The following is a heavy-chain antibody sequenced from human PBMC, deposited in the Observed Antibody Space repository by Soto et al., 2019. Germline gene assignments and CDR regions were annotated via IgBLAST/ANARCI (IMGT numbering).Heavy chain of an antibody. D-gene: IGHD4-17*01. V-gene: IGHV4-59*01. CDR3: ARSTVTTPYFDY. J-gene: IGHJ4*02. CDR1: GGSISSYY. Sequence: LSLTCTVSGGSISSYYWSWIRQPPGKGLEWIGYIYYSGSTNYNPSLKSRVTISVDTSKNRFSLKLSSVTAADTAVYYCARSTVTTPYFDYWGQGTLVTVSS. CDR2: IYYSGST.